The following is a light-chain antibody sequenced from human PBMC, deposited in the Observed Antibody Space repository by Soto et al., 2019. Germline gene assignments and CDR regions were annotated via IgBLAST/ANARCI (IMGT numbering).Light chain of an antibody. Sequence: EVVLTQSPATLSLSPGEGASLSCRASQTVTNLAWYQHKPGQAPRLLIYHASTRATGIPARFSGSGSGTDFTLSISSLEPEDFAVYYCQQRSNWPPITFGQGTRLEIK. J-gene: IGKJ5*01. CDR1: QTVTN. CDR2: HAS. V-gene: IGKV3-11*01. CDR3: QQRSNWPPIT.